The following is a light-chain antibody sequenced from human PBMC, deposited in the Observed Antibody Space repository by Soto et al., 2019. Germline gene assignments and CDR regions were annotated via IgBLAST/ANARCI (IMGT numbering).Light chain of an antibody. CDR3: YSVTDTTRV. J-gene: IGLJ2*01. CDR2: KDT. V-gene: IGLV3-27*01. CDR1: VLAKKS. Sequence: SYELTQPSSVSVSPGQTATITCSGDVLAKKSARWFQQKAGQAPVLVIYKDTLRPSGIPERFSGSSSGTTVTLTISGAHTEDEADYYCYSVTDTTRVFGGGTQLTVL.